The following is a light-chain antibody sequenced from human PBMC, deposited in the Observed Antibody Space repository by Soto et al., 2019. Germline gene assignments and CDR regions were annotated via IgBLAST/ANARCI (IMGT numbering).Light chain of an antibody. CDR3: QQRSNGLT. CDR1: QSVSSS. V-gene: IGKV3-11*01. J-gene: IGKJ4*01. Sequence: EIVLTQSPATLSLSPGERATLSCRASQSVSSSLAWFQQKPGQAPRLLIYDASNRATGIPARFSGSGSGTDFTLTISSLESEDFAVYYCQQRSNGLTFGGGTKVEIK. CDR2: DAS.